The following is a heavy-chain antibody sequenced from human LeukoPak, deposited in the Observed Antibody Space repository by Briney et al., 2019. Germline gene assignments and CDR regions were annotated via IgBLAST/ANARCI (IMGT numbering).Heavy chain of an antibody. D-gene: IGHD3-10*01. V-gene: IGHV3-30*02. Sequence: GGSLRLSCAASGFTFSSYGMHWVRQAPGKGLEWVAFIRYDGSNKYYADSVKGRFTISRDNSKNTLYLQMNSLRAEDTAVYYCAKDPIFYYGSGSSYFDYWGQGTLVTVSS. CDR1: GFTFSSYG. J-gene: IGHJ4*02. CDR3: AKDPIFYYGSGSSYFDY. CDR2: IRYDGSNK.